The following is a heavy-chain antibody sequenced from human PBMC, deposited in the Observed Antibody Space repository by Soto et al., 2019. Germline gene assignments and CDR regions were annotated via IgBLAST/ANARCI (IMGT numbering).Heavy chain of an antibody. V-gene: IGHV3-21*01. J-gene: IGHJ6*02. Sequence: GGSLRLSCSASGFTFSPYTMNWVRQAPGKGLEWVSSISSSSNYIYYANSVRGRFTISRDDAKNSLYLQMNSLRAEDTAVYYSVRQNYGSGTYPNYYYGMDVWGQGTTVTVSS. CDR1: GFTFSPYT. CDR2: ISSSSNYI. D-gene: IGHD3-10*01. CDR3: VRQNYGSGTYPNYYYGMDV.